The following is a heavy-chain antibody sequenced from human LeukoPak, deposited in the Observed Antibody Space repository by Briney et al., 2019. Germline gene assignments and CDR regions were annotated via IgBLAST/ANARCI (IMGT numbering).Heavy chain of an antibody. CDR1: GFTFSSYG. D-gene: IGHD4-17*01. CDR3: APDEGGDYVGLDY. J-gene: IGHJ4*02. V-gene: IGHV3-30*03. CDR2: ISYDGTNK. Sequence: PGRSLRLSCAVSGFTFSSYGMHWVRQAPGKGLEWVAVISYDGTNKYYADSVKGRFTISRDNSKNTLYLQMSSLRTEDTAMYYCAPDEGGDYVGLDYWGRGTLVTVSS.